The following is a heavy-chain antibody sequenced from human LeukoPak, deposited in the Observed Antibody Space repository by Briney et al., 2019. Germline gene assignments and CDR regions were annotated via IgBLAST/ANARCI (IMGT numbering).Heavy chain of an antibody. CDR2: IASDGSST. CDR3: ARGRPHGNDY. V-gene: IGHV3-74*01. CDR1: GFTFRSSW. Sequence: PGGSLRLSCAAPGFTFRSSWRNGSAQAPGKGLVWVSRIASDGSSTTYADSVKGRFSISRDNAKNTLYLQMNSLRVEDTAVYYCARGRPHGNDYWGQGTLVTVSS. J-gene: IGHJ4*02. D-gene: IGHD4-23*01.